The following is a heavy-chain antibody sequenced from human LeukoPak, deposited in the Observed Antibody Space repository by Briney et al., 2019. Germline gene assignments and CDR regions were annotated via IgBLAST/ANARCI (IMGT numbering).Heavy chain of an antibody. CDR1: GYTFTGYY. D-gene: IGHD3-9*01. J-gene: IGHJ3*02. CDR3: ARDVALRYFDWLSGGRSGDI. V-gene: IGHV1-2*02. Sequence: ASVKVSCKASGYTFTGYYMHWVRQAPGQGLGWMGWINPNSGGTNYAQKFQGRVTMTRDTSISTAYMELSRLRSDDTAVYYCARDVALRYFDWLSGGRSGDIWGQGTMVTVSS. CDR2: INPNSGGT.